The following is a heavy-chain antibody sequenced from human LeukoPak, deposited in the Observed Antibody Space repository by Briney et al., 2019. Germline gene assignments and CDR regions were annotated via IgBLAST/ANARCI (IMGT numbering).Heavy chain of an antibody. V-gene: IGHV1-2*06. D-gene: IGHD6-13*01. Sequence: GASVKVSCKASGYTFTGYYMHWVRQAPGQGLEWMGRINPNSGGTNYAQKFQGRVTMTRDTSISTAYMELSRLRSDDTAVYYCARDSKQQLVGGVYWGQGTLVTVSS. CDR2: INPNSGGT. CDR3: ARDSKQQLVGGVY. J-gene: IGHJ4*02. CDR1: GYTFTGYY.